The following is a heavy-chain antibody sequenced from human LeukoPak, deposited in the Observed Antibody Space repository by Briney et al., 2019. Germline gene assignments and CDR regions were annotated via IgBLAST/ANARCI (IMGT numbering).Heavy chain of an antibody. D-gene: IGHD1-26*01. J-gene: IGHJ4*02. CDR2: ISSSSSTI. CDR1: GFTFSTYS. CDR3: ARDGSQGLDY. V-gene: IGHV3-48*04. Sequence: GGSLRLSCAASGFTFSTYSMYWVRQAPGKGLEWVSYISSSSSTIYYADSVKGRFTISRDNAKNSLYLQMNSLRAEDTAVYYCARDGSQGLDYWGQGTLVTVSS.